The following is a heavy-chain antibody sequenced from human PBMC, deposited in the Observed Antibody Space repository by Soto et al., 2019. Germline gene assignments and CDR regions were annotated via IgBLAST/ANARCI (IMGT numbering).Heavy chain of an antibody. V-gene: IGHV4-61*01. CDR1: GGSVSSSSYY. CDR3: ARDLNYFDSSSGYYGNWFDP. D-gene: IGHD3-22*01. J-gene: IGHJ5*02. Sequence: QVQLQESGPGLVKPSETLSLTCTVSGGSVSSSSYYWSWIRQPPGKRPEWIGYFHYSGNPKYNPSLKSRVTISADTSENQFSLKLSSVSAADTAVYYCARDLNYFDSSSGYYGNWFDPWGPGTLVTVSS. CDR2: FHYSGNP.